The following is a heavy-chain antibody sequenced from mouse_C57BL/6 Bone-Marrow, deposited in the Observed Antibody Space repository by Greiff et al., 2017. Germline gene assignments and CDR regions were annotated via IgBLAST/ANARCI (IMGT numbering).Heavy chain of an antibody. CDR1: GFNIKDDY. V-gene: IGHV14-4*01. Sequence: VQLQQSGAELVRPGASVKLSCTASGFNIKDDYMHWVKQRPEQGLEWIGWIDPENGDTEYASKFQGKATITADTSSNTAYLQLSSLTSEDTAVYYCTATTVVARPMYFEVWGTGTTVTVSS. CDR2: IDPENGDT. CDR3: TATTVVARPMYFEV. J-gene: IGHJ1*03. D-gene: IGHD1-1*01.